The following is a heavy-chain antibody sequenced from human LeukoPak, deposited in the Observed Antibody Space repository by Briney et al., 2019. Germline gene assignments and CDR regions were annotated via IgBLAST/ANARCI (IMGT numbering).Heavy chain of an antibody. V-gene: IGHV3-48*01. D-gene: IGHD3-3*01. CDR3: ARSLRNAFDI. Sequence: PGGSLRLSCAASGFTFSIYSMNWVRQAPGKGLEWVSYIRSSSSTIYYADSVKGRFTISTDNANNSLYLQMNSLRAEDTAVYYCARSLRNAFDIWGQGTMVTVSS. CDR2: IRSSSSTI. J-gene: IGHJ3*02. CDR1: GFTFSIYS.